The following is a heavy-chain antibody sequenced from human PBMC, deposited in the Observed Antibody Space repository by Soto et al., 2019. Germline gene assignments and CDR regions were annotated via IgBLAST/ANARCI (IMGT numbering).Heavy chain of an antibody. CDR1: GFALSPYW. J-gene: IGHJ4*02. V-gene: IGHV3-7*03. CDR3: ARLTGAVTTFVY. D-gene: IGHD1-1*01. CDR2: INQDGSVK. Sequence: GGSLRLSCEASGFALSPYWMSWVRQAPGKGPEWVASINQDGSVKHYVDSVRGRFTISRDNAKNSLFLQMNSLSAEDTAVYYYARLTGAVTTFVYWGQGTPVTVSS.